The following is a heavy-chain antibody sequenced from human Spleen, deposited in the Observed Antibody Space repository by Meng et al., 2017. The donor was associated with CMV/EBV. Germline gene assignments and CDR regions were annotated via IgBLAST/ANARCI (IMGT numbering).Heavy chain of an antibody. J-gene: IGHJ3*02. D-gene: IGHD6-13*01. Sequence: ESLKISCTVSGGSVSTGGYYWTWIRQPPGKGLEWIGYIYYTGDTHYKSSLRSRLAISLDASKNQVSLKLNSVTAADTAVYYCARDLLGSSSWSYDAFDIWGQGITVTVSS. CDR3: ARDLLGSSSWSYDAFDI. CDR1: GGSVSTGGYY. CDR2: IYYTGDT. V-gene: IGHV4-61*08.